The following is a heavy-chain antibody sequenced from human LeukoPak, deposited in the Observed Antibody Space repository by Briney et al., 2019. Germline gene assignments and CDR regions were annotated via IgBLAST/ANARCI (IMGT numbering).Heavy chain of an antibody. V-gene: IGHV1-46*01. CDR1: GGTFSSYY. CDR2: INPSGGST. D-gene: IGHD6-13*01. J-gene: IGHJ6*02. CDR3: ASRPTIDTIIAAADNYYGMDV. Sequence: ASVKVSCKASGGTFSSYYMHWVRQAPGQGLEWMGIINPSGGSTSYAQKFQGRVTMTRDTTTSTVYMELSSLRSEDTAVYYCASRPTIDTIIAAADNYYGMDVWGQGTTVTVSS.